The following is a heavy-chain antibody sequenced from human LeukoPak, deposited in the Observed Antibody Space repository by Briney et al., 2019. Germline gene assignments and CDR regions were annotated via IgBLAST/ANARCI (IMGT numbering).Heavy chain of an antibody. Sequence: ASVKVSCKASGYTFTSYGISWVRQAPGQGLEGLGWISAYNGNTNYAQKLQGRVTMTTDTSTSTAYMELRSLRSDDTTVLYCARESVVTMVRGVNALDYWAQGTLVRVST. CDR3: ARESVVTMVRGVNALDY. J-gene: IGHJ4*02. CDR2: ISAYNGNT. D-gene: IGHD3-10*01. CDR1: GYTFTSYG. V-gene: IGHV1-18*01.